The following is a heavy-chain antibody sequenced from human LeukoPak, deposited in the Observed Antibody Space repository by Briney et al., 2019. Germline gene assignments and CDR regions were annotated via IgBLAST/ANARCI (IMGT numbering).Heavy chain of an antibody. CDR1: GYTFSNYY. V-gene: IGHV1-46*01. J-gene: IGHJ4*02. D-gene: IGHD3-22*01. Sequence: ASVKVSRKASGYTFSNYYIHWVRQAPGQGLEWMGIIGGSTNYAQKFQGRVTMTRDTSTSTAYMELSSLRSEDTAVYYCARDIGNYYDSSGYFDYWGQGTLVTVSS. CDR3: ARDIGNYYDSSGYFDY. CDR2: IGGST.